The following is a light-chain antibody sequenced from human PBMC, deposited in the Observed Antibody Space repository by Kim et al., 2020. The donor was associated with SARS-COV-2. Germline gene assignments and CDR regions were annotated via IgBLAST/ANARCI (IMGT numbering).Light chain of an antibody. V-gene: IGKV3-15*01. CDR2: GVS. CDR1: QSVSSN. J-gene: IGKJ4*01. Sequence: IVLTQSPATLSVSPGERATLSCRASQSVSSNYLAWYQQKPGQAPRLLIYGVSTRATGIPARFSGSGSGTEFTLTISSLQSEDFAVYYCQQYTDWPLTFGGGTKVEIK. CDR3: QQYTDWPLT.